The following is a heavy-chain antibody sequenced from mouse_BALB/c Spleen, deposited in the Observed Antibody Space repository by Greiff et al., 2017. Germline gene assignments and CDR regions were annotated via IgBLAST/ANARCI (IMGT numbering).Heavy chain of an antibody. J-gene: IGHJ4*01. V-gene: IGHV5-9-4*01. D-gene: IGHD2-1*01. CDR3: ARRGNYDYAMDY. Sequence: EVNVVESGGGLVKPGGSLKLSCAASGFTFSSYAMSWVRQSPEKRLEWVAEISSGGSYTYYPDTVTGRFTISRDNAKNTLYLEMSSLRSEDTAMYYCARRGNYDYAMDYWGQGTSVTVSS. CDR1: GFTFSSYA. CDR2: ISSGGSYT.